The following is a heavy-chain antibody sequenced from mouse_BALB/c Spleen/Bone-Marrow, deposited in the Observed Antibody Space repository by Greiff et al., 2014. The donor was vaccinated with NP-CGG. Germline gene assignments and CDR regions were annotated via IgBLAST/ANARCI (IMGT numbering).Heavy chain of an antibody. CDR3: TSWDY. CDR1: GYTFTSYW. J-gene: IGHJ2*01. CDR2: IYPGSGST. Sequence: LQQPGSELVEPGASVKLSCKASGYTFTSYWMHWVKQRHGQGLEWIGNIYPGSGSTNYDEKFKSKGTLTVDTSSSTAYMHLSSLTSEDSAVYYCTSWDYWGQGTTLTVSS. V-gene: IGHV1S22*01.